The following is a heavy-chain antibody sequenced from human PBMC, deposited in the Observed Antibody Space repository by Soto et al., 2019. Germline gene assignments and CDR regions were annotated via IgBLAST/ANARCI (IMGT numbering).Heavy chain of an antibody. CDR1: GFTFSSYA. J-gene: IGHJ3*02. CDR3: VASGSRDAFDI. V-gene: IGHV3-64*01. CDR2: ISSNGGST. D-gene: IGHD1-26*01. Sequence: EVQLVESGGGLVQPGGSLRLSCAASGFTFSSYAMHWVRQAPGKGLEYVSAISSNGGSTYYANSVKGRFTISRDNSKNTLYLQMGSLRAEDMAVYYCVASGSRDAFDIWGQGTMVTVSS.